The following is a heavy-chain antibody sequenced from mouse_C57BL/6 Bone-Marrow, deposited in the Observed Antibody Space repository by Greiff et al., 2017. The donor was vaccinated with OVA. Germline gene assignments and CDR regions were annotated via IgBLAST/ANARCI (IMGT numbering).Heavy chain of an antibody. V-gene: IGHV5-6*01. J-gene: IGHJ2*01. CDR2: ISSGGSYT. CDR1: GFTFSSYG. Sequence: EVKLMESGGDLVKPGGSLKLSCAASGFTFSSYGMSWVRQTPDKRLEWVATISSGGSYTYYPDSVKGRFTISRDNAKNTLYLQMSSLKSEDTAMYYCARLELFFDYWGQGTTLTVSS. CDR3: ARLELFFDY.